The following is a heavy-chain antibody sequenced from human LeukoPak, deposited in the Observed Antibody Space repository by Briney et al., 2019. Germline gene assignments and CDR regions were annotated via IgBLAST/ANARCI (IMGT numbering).Heavy chain of an antibody. CDR1: GFTFSSYG. D-gene: IGHD4-17*01. V-gene: IGHV3-30*03. Sequence: GGSLRLSCAASGFTFSSYGMHWVRQAPGKGLEWVAVTSYDGSNKYYADSVKGRFTISRDNAKNSLYLQMNSLRAEDTAVYYCARDALPQDYGDPEYYFDYWGQGTLVTVSS. CDR3: ARDALPQDYGDPEYYFDY. J-gene: IGHJ4*02. CDR2: TSYDGSNK.